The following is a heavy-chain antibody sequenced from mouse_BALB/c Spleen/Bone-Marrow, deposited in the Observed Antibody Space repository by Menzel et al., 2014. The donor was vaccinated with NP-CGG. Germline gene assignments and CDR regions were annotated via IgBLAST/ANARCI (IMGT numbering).Heavy chain of an antibody. V-gene: IGHV1-18*01. CDR2: INPNNGGT. CDR3: ARGWLLRHYFDY. J-gene: IGHJ2*01. Sequence: EVKLMESGPDLVKPGASVKISCKPSGYTFTEYTMHWVKQSHVKSLEWIGGINPNNGGTSYSQKFKGKATWTVDKSSSTAYMELRSLTSEDSAVYYCARGWLLRHYFDYWGQGTTLTVSS. D-gene: IGHD2-3*01. CDR1: GYTFTEYT.